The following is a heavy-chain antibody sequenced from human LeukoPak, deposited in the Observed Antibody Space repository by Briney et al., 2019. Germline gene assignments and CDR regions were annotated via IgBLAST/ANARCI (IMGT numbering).Heavy chain of an antibody. Sequence: SPTLSLTCAISGDSVSSNSATWTWIRPSPSRGLEWLGGTYFRSKWYNDSAESVKSRISINPDTSKNQFSLQLSSVTPEDTAAYYCARGLLVGHPYYCAMDVWGQGTTVSVSS. J-gene: IGHJ6*02. D-gene: IGHD2-8*02. CDR1: GDSVSSNSAT. CDR2: TYFRSKWYN. CDR3: ARGLLVGHPYYCAMDV. V-gene: IGHV6-1*01.